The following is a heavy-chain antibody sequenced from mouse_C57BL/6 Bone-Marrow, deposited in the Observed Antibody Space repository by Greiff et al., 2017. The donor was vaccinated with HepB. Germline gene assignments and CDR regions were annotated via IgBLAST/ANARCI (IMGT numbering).Heavy chain of an antibody. D-gene: IGHD1-1*01. J-gene: IGHJ2*01. CDR2: IYPGSGST. Sequence: QVQLQQSGAELAKPGASVKMSCKASGYTFTSYWITWVKQRPGQGLEWIGDIYPGSGSTNYNEKFKSKATLTVDTSSSTAYMQLSSLTSEDSAVYYCARGGTTVVAPTFYFDYWGQGTTLTVSS. CDR3: ARGGTTVVAPTFYFDY. CDR1: GYTFTSYW. V-gene: IGHV1-55*01.